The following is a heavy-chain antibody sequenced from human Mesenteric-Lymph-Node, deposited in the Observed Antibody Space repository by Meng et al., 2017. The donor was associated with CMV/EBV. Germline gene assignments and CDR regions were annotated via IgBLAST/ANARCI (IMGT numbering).Heavy chain of an antibody. J-gene: IGHJ4*02. CDR1: GFTFSSYW. V-gene: IGHV3-7*01. D-gene: IGHD7-27*01. CDR3: ARDIGWGHSDY. CDR2: IKQDESEK. Sequence: GESLKISCVASGFTFSSYWMSWVRQAPGKGLEWVANIKQDESEKYYVDSVKGRFTISRDNAKNSLYLQVDSLRPEDTAVYFCARDIGWGHSDYWGQGTLVTVSS.